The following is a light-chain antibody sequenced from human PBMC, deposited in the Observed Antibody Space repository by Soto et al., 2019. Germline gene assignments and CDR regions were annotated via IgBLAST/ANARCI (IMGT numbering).Light chain of an antibody. Sequence: DIQLTQSPSSLSASVGDVVTMACRSSETISTFLNWYQHKPGKAPKLLISAASRLQSGVPPRFSGSGSGTDFTLTINSLRPEDFASYYCQQSYSSSPITFGPGTRLEIK. CDR3: QQSYSSSPIT. J-gene: IGKJ5*01. V-gene: IGKV1-39*01. CDR1: ETISTF. CDR2: AAS.